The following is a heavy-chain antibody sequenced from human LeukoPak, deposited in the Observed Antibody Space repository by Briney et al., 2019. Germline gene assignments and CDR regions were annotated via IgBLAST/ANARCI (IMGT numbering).Heavy chain of an antibody. D-gene: IGHD5-18*01. J-gene: IGHJ4*02. CDR3: ARDGYDADGYLDY. CDR2: VNPANGNT. Sequence: ASVKVSCKASGYPFRSYVIHWLRQAPGQSLGWIGWVNPANGNTKYSRNFQGRVTITRDTSASVVYMELSSLTYEDTAVYFCARDGYDADGYLDYWGQGALVPVSS. CDR1: GYPFRSYV. V-gene: IGHV1-3*01.